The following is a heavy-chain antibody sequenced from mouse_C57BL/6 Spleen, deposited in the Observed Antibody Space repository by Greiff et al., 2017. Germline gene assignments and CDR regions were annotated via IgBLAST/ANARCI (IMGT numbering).Heavy chain of an antibody. V-gene: IGHV8-12*01. CDR3: ARRALYGSSYGYYFDY. CDR2: IYWDDDN. J-gene: IGHJ2*01. CDR1: GFSLSTSGMG. D-gene: IGHD1-1*01. Sequence: QVTLKESGPGILQSSQTLSLTCSFSGFSLSTSGMGVSWIRQPSGKGLEWLAHIYWDDDNRYNPSLEGRLTISKDTSRNQVFLKITSVDTADTATYYGARRALYGSSYGYYFDYWGQGTTLTVSS.